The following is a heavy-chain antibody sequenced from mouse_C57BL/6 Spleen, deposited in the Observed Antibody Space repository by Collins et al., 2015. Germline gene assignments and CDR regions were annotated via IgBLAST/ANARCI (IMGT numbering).Heavy chain of an antibody. CDR1: GYTFTSYW. J-gene: IGHJ3*01. V-gene: IGHV1-59*01. Sequence: QVQLQQPGAELVRPGTSVKLSCKASGYTFTSYWMHWVKQRPGQGLEWIGVIDPSDSYTNYNQKFKGKATLTVDTSSSTAYMQLSSLTSEDSVVYYCAREGRWSWFAYWGQGTLVTVSA. CDR2: IDPSDSYT. CDR3: AREGRWSWFAY. D-gene: IGHD2-3*01.